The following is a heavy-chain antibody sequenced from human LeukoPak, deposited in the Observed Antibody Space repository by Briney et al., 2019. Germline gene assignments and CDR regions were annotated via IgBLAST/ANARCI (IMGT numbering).Heavy chain of an antibody. V-gene: IGHV3-48*04. J-gene: IGHJ6*03. CDR1: GFIFSSYW. CDR3: ARGVGVHYYYYYMDV. D-gene: IGHD2-15*01. CDR2: ISSSGSTI. Sequence: GGSLRLSCAASGFIFSSYWMSWVRQAPGKGLEWVSYISSSGSTIYYADSVKGRFTISRDNAKNSLYLQMNSLRAEDTAVYYCARGVGVHYYYYYMDVWGKGTTVTVSS.